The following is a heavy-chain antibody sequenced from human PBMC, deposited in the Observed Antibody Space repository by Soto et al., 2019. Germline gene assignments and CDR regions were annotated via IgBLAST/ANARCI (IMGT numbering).Heavy chain of an antibody. CDR1: GGSIRGYY. J-gene: IGHJ4*02. CDR2: MYNTGST. V-gene: IGHV4-59*01. CDR3: ARTPLL. Sequence: SETLSLTCTVSGGSIRGYYWSWIRQPPGKGLEWIGYMYNTGSTVYNPSFKSRVTTSVDTSKNQFSLKLNSVTAADTAVYYCARTPLLWGQGTLVTVSS. D-gene: IGHD1-26*01.